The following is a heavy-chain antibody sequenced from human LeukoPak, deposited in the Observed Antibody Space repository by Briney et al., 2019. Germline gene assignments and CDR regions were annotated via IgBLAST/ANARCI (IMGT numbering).Heavy chain of an antibody. D-gene: IGHD6-13*01. CDR2: IFYSGTT. CDR3: ARRQGDTSSWYY. V-gene: IGHV4-39*01. Sequence: SETPSLTCTVSGGSISSSGYYWGWIRQPPGKGLEWIGNIFYSGTTYYNPSLKSRVTISLDTSKNQFSLKLSSATAADTALYYCARRQGDTSSWYYWGQGTLVTVSS. J-gene: IGHJ4*02. CDR1: GGSISSSGYY.